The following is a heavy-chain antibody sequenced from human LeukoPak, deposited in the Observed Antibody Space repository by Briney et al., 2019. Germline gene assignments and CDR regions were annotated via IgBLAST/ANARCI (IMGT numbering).Heavy chain of an antibody. CDR1: GFTFSSYA. J-gene: IGHJ4*02. Sequence: GGSLRLSCAASGFTFSSYAMSWVRQAPGKGLEWVSAISGSGGSTYYADFVKGRFTISRDNSKNTLYLQMNSLRAEDTAVYYCAKDNSSWPSYFDYWGQGTLVTVSS. CDR3: AKDNSSWPSYFDY. V-gene: IGHV3-23*01. CDR2: ISGSGGST. D-gene: IGHD6-13*01.